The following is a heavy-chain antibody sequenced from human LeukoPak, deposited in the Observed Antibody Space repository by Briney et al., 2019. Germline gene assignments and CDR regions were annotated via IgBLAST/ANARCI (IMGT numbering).Heavy chain of an antibody. V-gene: IGHV3-21*04. CDR3: ARALDPYYMDV. CDR2: ISSSSSYI. Sequence: GGSLRLSCAASGFTFSSYSMNWVRQAPGKGLEWVSSISSSSSYIYYADSVKGRFTISRDNAKNSLYLQMNSLRAEDTAVYYCARALDPYYMDVWGKGTTVTISS. D-gene: IGHD3-9*01. CDR1: GFTFSSYS. J-gene: IGHJ6*03.